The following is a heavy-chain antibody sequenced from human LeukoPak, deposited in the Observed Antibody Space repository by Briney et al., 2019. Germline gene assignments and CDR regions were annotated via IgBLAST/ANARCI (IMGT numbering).Heavy chain of an antibody. J-gene: IGHJ5*02. CDR1: GFTFSTYN. CDR2: ISSSSSTI. CDR3: AREDDGSGSYYNVPWFDP. V-gene: IGHV3-48*02. D-gene: IGHD3-10*01. Sequence: GGSLRLSCAASGFTFSTYNTNWVRQAPGKGLEWVSYISSSSSTIYYADSVKGRFTISRDNAKNSLFLQMNSLRDVDTAVYYCAREDDGSGSYYNVPWFDPWGQGTLVTVSS.